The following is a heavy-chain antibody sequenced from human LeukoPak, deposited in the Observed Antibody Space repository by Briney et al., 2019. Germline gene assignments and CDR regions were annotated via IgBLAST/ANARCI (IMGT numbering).Heavy chain of an antibody. CDR2: ISGSGGST. D-gene: IGHD3-22*01. Sequence: GGSLRLSCAASGFTFSGYAMSWVRQAPGKGLEWVSAISGSGGSTYYADSVKGRFTISRDNSKNTLYLQMNSLRAEDTAVYYCAKDPLEYYYDSSGYGRYYFDYWGQGTLVTVSS. CDR1: GFTFSGYA. V-gene: IGHV3-23*01. CDR3: AKDPLEYYYDSSGYGRYYFDY. J-gene: IGHJ4*02.